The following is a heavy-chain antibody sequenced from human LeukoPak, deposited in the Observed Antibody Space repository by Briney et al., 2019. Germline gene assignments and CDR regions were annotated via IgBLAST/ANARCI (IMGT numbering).Heavy chain of an antibody. D-gene: IGHD3-10*01. Sequence: GASLRLSCVASRFTFSNYPMSWLRQAPGKGLVWVSAITGSDSNSSYADSGRGRFTISRYNSKNTLYLQVNSLRAEDTVVHYCAKFRGRGAVDYWGRGTLVTVSS. V-gene: IGHV3-23*01. CDR2: ITGSDSNS. CDR3: AKFRGRGAVDY. CDR1: RFTFSNYP. J-gene: IGHJ4*02.